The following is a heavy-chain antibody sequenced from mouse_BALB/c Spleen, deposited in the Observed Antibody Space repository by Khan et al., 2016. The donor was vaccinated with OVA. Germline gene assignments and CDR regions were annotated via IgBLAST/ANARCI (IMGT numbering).Heavy chain of an antibody. V-gene: IGHV1-4*01. CDR3: VRDGAYHRNDGWFAY. Sequence: QVRLQQSGAELARPGASVKMSCKASGYAFTSYTIHWIKKRPGQGLEWIGYINPSNGYTNYNQKFKDKATLTTDKSSNTAYLQLSSLTSDDSAIYNCVRDGAYHRNDGWFAYWGQGTLLTVSA. D-gene: IGHD2-14*01. CDR1: GYAFTSYT. CDR2: INPSNGYT. J-gene: IGHJ3*01.